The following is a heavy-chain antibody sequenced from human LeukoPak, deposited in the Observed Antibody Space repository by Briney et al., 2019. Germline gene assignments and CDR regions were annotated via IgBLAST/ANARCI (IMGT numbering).Heavy chain of an antibody. CDR3: ASSGTYDSSGYYGFDY. V-gene: IGHV4-34*01. Sequence: SETLSLTCAVYGGSFSGYYWSWIRQPPGKGLEWIGEINHSGSTNYNPSLKSRVTISVDTSKNQFSLKLSSATAADTAVYYCASSGTYDSSGYYGFDYWGQGTLVTVSS. CDR2: INHSGST. CDR1: GGSFSGYY. D-gene: IGHD3-22*01. J-gene: IGHJ4*02.